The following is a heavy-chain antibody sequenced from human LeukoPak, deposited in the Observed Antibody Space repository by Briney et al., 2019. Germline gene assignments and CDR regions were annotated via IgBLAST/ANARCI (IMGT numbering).Heavy chain of an antibody. Sequence: SETLSLTCAVYGGSFSGYYWSWIRQPPGKGLEWIGELNHSGSTNYNPSLKSRVTISVDTSKNQFSLKLSSVTAADTAVYYCARAWEGWLRPMIAVAGTPYFDYWGQGTLVTVSS. CDR1: GGSFSGYY. CDR2: LNHSGST. J-gene: IGHJ4*02. CDR3: ARAWEGWLRPMIAVAGTPYFDY. V-gene: IGHV4-34*01. D-gene: IGHD6-19*01.